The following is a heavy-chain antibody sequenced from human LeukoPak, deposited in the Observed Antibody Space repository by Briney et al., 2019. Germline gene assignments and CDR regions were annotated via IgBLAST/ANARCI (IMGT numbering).Heavy chain of an antibody. CDR2: IYPGDSDT. Sequence: GESLKISCKGSGYSFTSYWIGWVRQMPGKGLEWMGIIYPGDSDTRNSPSFQGQVTISADKSISTAYLQWSSLKASDTAMYYCARQYGSGSYYNPEGFDYWGQGTLVTVSS. V-gene: IGHV5-51*01. D-gene: IGHD3-10*01. CDR3: ARQYGSGSYYNPEGFDY. CDR1: GYSFTSYW. J-gene: IGHJ4*02.